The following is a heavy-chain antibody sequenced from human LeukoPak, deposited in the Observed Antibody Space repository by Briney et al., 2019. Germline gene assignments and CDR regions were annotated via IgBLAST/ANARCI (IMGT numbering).Heavy chain of an antibody. J-gene: IGHJ3*02. V-gene: IGHV5-51*01. CDR2: IYPGDSDT. D-gene: IGHD5-12*01. CDR3: ARGEYSGYLGPAFDI. Sequence: GESLKISCKGSGYSFTSYWIGWVRQMPGKGLEWMGIIYPGDSDTRYSPSFQGQVTISADKSISTAYLQWSSLKASDTAMYYCARGEYSGYLGPAFDIWGQGTMVTVSS. CDR1: GYSFTSYW.